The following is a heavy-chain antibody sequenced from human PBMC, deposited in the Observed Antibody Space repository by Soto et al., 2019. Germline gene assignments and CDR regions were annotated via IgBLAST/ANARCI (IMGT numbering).Heavy chain of an antibody. CDR2: ISAYNGNT. Sequence: ASVKISCKASGYTFTSYGISWVRQAPGQGLEWMGWISAYNGNTNYAQKLQGRVTMTTDTSTSTAYMELRSLRSDDTAVYYCARDREYYDSSGYPDAFDIWGQGTMVTVSS. CDR1: GYTFTSYG. V-gene: IGHV1-18*04. D-gene: IGHD3-22*01. J-gene: IGHJ3*02. CDR3: ARDREYYDSSGYPDAFDI.